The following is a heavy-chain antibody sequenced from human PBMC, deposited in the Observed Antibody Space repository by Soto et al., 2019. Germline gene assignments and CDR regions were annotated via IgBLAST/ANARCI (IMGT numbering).Heavy chain of an antibody. CDR3: ARGLGPAAKRGGNDAFDI. CDR1: GYTFTSYD. J-gene: IGHJ3*02. CDR2: MNPNSGNT. Sequence: VKVSCKASGYTFTSYDFNWVRQATGQGLEWMGWMNPNSGNTGYAQKFQGRVTMTRNTSISTAYMELSSLRSEDTAVYYCARGLGPAAKRGGNDAFDIWGQGTMVTVS. D-gene: IGHD2-2*01. V-gene: IGHV1-8*01.